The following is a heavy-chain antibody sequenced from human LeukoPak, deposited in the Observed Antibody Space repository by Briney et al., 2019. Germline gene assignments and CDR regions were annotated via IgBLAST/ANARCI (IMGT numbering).Heavy chain of an antibody. V-gene: IGHV4-39*01. CDR3: ARHEHSASFYGLSWFDP. D-gene: IGHD4-17*01. CDR2: MYHSGST. CDR1: GDSISSTGYY. Sequence: SETLSLTXTVSGDSISSTGYYWGCIRQPPGKGLEWIASMYHSGSTYHNPSLKSRVTISVDTSKNQLSLKLSSVTAADTAIYYCARHEHSASFYGLSWFDPWGQGTLVTVSS. J-gene: IGHJ5*02.